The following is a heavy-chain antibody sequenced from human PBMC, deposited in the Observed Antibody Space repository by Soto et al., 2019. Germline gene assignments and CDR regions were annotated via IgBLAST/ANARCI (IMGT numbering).Heavy chain of an antibody. V-gene: IGHV1-69*13. J-gene: IGHJ6*02. CDR3: ARVEKFGELLHYGMDV. D-gene: IGHD3-10*01. CDR2: IIPIFGTA. CDR1: GGTFSSYA. Sequence: SVKVSSKASGGTFSSYAISWVRQAPGQGLEWMGGIIPIFGTANYAQKFQGRVTITADESTSTAYMELSSLRSEDTAVYYCARVEKFGELLHYGMDVGGQGPRVTVSS.